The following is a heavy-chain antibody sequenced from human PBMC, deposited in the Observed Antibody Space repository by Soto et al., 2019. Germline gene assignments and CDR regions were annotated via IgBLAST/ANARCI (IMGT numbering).Heavy chain of an antibody. CDR1: GGTFSSYT. J-gene: IGHJ6*02. Sequence: QVQLVQSGAAVKKPGSSVKVSCKASGGTFSSYTISWVRQAPGQGLEWMGRIIPILGIANYAQKFQGRVTITADKSTSTAYMELSSLRSEDTAVYYCARDRLMVRGARRDYYYGMDVWGQGTTVTVSS. CDR2: IIPILGIA. CDR3: ARDRLMVRGARRDYYYGMDV. D-gene: IGHD3-10*01. V-gene: IGHV1-69*08.